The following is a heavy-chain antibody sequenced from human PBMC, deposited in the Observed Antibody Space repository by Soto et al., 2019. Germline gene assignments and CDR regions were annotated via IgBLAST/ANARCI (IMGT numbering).Heavy chain of an antibody. CDR1: GGSISSYY. V-gene: IGHV4-59*01. CDR2: IYYSGST. J-gene: IGHJ6*02. CDR3: ARDQEDYGMDV. Sequence: SETLSLTCTVSGGSISSYYWSWIRQPPGKGLEWIGYIYYSGSTNYNPSLKSRVTISVDTSKNQFSLKLSSVTAADTAVYYCARDQEDYGMDVWGQGTTVTVSS.